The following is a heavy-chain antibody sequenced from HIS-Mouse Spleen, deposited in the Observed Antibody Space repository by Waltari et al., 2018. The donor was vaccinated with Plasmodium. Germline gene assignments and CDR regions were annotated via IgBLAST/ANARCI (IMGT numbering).Heavy chain of an antibody. V-gene: IGHV4-34*01. CDR3: ARGPGYSSGWYYFDY. D-gene: IGHD6-19*01. J-gene: IGHJ4*02. CDR1: GGSFRGYS. CDR2: INHSGRT. Sequence: QVQLQQWGAGLLQASEPLSLPCAVHGGSFRGYSWSWIRQPPGQGLELIWEINHSGRTNYNPSLKSRVTISVDTSKNQFSLKLSSVTAADTAVYYCARGPGYSSGWYYFDYWGQGTLVTVSS.